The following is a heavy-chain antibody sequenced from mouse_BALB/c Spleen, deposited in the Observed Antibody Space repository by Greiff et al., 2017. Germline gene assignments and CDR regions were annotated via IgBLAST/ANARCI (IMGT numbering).Heavy chain of an antibody. D-gene: IGHD2-10*02. CDR1: GFTFSSYG. CDR3: ARQGYGTAWFAY. CDR2: ISSGGSYT. J-gene: IGHJ3*01. Sequence: EVKLMESGGDLVKPGGSLKLSCAASGFTFSSYGMSWVRQTPDKRLEWVATISSGGSYTYYPDSVKGRFTISRDNAKNTLYLQMSSLKSEDTAMYYCARQGYGTAWFAYWGQGTLVTVSA. V-gene: IGHV5-6*01.